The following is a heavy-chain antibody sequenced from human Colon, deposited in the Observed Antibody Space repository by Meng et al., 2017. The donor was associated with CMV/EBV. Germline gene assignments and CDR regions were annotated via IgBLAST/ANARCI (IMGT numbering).Heavy chain of an antibody. D-gene: IGHD2-21*02. CDR2: IITISGTT. J-gene: IGHJ4*02. CDR1: KGTFTSYP. Sequence: QVQREQSGAEMNKPGSSVKVSCKASKGTFTSYPISWVRQGPGQGFEWVGGIITISGTTDYAQKFQGRVTITADESTSTAYMKLSNLRSEDTAIYYCARVICGGDCYLDYWGRGTLVTVSS. V-gene: IGHV1-69*12. CDR3: ARVICGGDCYLDY.